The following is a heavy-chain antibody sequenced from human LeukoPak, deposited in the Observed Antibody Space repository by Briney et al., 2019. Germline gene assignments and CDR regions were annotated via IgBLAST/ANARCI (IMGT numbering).Heavy chain of an antibody. CDR3: ARLDGYNLDY. D-gene: IGHD5-24*01. J-gene: IGHJ4*02. CDR2: IYYSGST. Sequence: SETLSLTCTVSGGSISGYYWSWIRQPPQNGLEWIGYIYYSGSTKYNPSLKGRLTISVDTSKNQFSLKLTSVTAADTAVYYCARLDGYNLDYWGQGNLVTVSS. V-gene: IGHV4-59*08. CDR1: GGSISGYY.